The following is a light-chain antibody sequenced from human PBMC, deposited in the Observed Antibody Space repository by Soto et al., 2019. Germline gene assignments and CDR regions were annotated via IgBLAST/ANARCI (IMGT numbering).Light chain of an antibody. V-gene: IGKV3-20*01. Sequence: EIVLTQSPGTLSLSPGERATLSCRASQSVNSNYLAWFQQKPGQAPRLLIYGASSRATGIPDRFSGSGSGADFTLTISRLEPEDFAVYYCQQYGSSPYTFGQGTKLEIK. CDR3: QQYGSSPYT. CDR1: QSVNSNY. J-gene: IGKJ2*01. CDR2: GAS.